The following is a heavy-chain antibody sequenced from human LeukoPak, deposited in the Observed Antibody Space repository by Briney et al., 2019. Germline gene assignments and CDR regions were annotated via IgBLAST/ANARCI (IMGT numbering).Heavy chain of an antibody. CDR2: IYYSGST. Sequence: SETLSLTCTVSGVSISSSSYYWGWIRQPPGKGLEWVGSIYYSGSTYYNPSLKSRVSISVDTSKNQFSLKLSSVTAADTAVYYCARNYYYGSGSYYSGEGFWGQGTLVTVSS. D-gene: IGHD3-10*01. J-gene: IGHJ4*02. V-gene: IGHV4-39*01. CDR1: GVSISSSSYY. CDR3: ARNYYYGSGSYYSGEGF.